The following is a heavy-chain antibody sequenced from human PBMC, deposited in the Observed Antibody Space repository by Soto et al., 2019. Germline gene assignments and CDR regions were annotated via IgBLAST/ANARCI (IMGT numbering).Heavy chain of an antibody. D-gene: IGHD1-26*01. CDR1: GGSISSGNYY. Sequence: PSETLSLTCTVSGGSISSGNYYWSWIRQPPGKGLEWIGFISYSGSTYYNASLKSRFTISVDTSKNQFSLNLSFVTAADTAVYYCARGLITGSQYSGGWYYFDSWGQGTQVTVSS. V-gene: IGHV4-30-4*01. J-gene: IGHJ4*02. CDR2: ISYSGST. CDR3: ARGLITGSQYSGGWYYFDS.